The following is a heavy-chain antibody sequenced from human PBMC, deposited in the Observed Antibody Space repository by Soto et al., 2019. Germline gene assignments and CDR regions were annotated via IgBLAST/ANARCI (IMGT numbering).Heavy chain of an antibody. CDR1: GDTIPSDY. CDR3: ARGFYDTGGYSSPFDI. Sequence: PSETLSLTCSVSGDTIPSDYWNGIRQPPGKRLEWIGYMYYTGSTRYNPSLGSRVTFSVDASKNQFSLNLSSVTAADTAVYYCARGFYDTGGYSSPFDIWGQG. D-gene: IGHD3-22*01. J-gene: IGHJ5*02. CDR2: MYYTGST. V-gene: IGHV4-59*01.